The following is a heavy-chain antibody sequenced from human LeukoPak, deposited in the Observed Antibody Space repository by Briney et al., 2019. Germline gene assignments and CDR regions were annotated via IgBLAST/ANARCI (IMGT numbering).Heavy chain of an antibody. D-gene: IGHD1-26*01. CDR3: ARLKVGATSGAFDI. CDR1: GFTFSSYA. J-gene: IGHJ3*02. CDR2: ISYDGSNK. V-gene: IGHV3-30-3*01. Sequence: PGRSLRLSCAASGFTFSSYAMHWVRQAPGKGLEWVAVISYDGSNKYYADSVKGRFTISRDNSKNTLYLQMNSLRAEDTAVYYCARLKVGATSGAFDIWGQGTMVTVSS.